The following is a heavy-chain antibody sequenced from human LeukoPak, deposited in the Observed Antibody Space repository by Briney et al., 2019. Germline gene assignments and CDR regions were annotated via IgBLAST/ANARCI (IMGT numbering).Heavy chain of an antibody. CDR2: INHSGST. D-gene: IGHD1-14*01. V-gene: IGHV4-34*01. CDR1: GGSFSGYY. J-gene: IGHJ3*02. CDR3: ARHARKDAFDI. Sequence: SETLSLTYAVYGGSFSGYYWSWIRQPPGKGLEWIGEINHSGSTNYNPSLKSRVTISVDTSKNQFSLKLSSVTAADTAVYYCARHARKDAFDIWGQGTMVTVSS.